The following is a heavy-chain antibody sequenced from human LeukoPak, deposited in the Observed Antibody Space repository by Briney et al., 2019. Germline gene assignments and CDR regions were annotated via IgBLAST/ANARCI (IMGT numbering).Heavy chain of an antibody. V-gene: IGHV1-69*04. D-gene: IGHD3-22*01. CDR1: DGTFSSYA. Sequence: SVTVSCKASDGTFSSYAISWVLQAPGQGLEWMGRIIPIVGIANYAQKFQGRVTITADKSTSTAYMELSSLRSEDTAVYYCARSYYYDSSGYYYSDFYWGQGTLVTVSS. J-gene: IGHJ4*02. CDR2: IIPIVGIA. CDR3: ARSYYYDSSGYYYSDFY.